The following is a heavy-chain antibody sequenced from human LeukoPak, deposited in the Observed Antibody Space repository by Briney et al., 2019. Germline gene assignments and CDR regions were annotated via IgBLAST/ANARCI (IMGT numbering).Heavy chain of an antibody. D-gene: IGHD3-22*01. J-gene: IGHJ4*02. CDR1: GFTVGSNY. CDR3: ARIGYDSSGYYFDY. Sequence: GGSLRLSCAASGFTVGSNYMSWVRQAPGKGLEWVSVIYSGGSTYYADSVKGRFTISRDNSKKTLYLQMNSLRAEDTAVYYCARIGYDSSGYYFDYWGQGTLVTVSS. CDR2: IYSGGST. V-gene: IGHV3-66*01.